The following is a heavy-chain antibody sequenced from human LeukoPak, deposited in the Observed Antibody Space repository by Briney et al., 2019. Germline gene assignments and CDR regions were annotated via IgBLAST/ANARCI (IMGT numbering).Heavy chain of an antibody. D-gene: IGHD1-26*01. CDR3: ARDRDLSGSHGMAY. Sequence: SETLSLTCNVSGASISSHYWNWIRQPAGKELEWIGRIYNTGSANYNPSLKSRVTMSLDTSRNQISLKLSSVTAADTAVYYCARDRDLSGSHGMAYWGQGTRVTVSS. CDR2: IYNTGSA. V-gene: IGHV4-4*07. J-gene: IGHJ4*02. CDR1: GASISSHY.